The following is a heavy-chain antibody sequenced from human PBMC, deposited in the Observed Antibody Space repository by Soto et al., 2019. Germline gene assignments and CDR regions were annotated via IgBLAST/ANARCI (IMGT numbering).Heavy chain of an antibody. D-gene: IGHD3-9*01. CDR2: IYPGDSDT. J-gene: IGHJ4*02. CDR3: ARQGDDILTGLYYFDY. Sequence: GESLKISCKGSGYSFTSYWIGWVRQMPGKGLEWMGIIYPGDSDTRYSPSFQGQVTISADKSISTAYLQWSSLKASDTAMYYCARQGDDILTGLYYFDYWGQGTLVTVSS. CDR1: GYSFTSYW. V-gene: IGHV5-51*01.